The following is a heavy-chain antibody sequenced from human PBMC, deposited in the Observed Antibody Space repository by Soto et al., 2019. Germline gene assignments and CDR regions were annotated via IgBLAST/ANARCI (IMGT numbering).Heavy chain of an antibody. V-gene: IGHV3-7*01. D-gene: IGHD2-2*01. Sequence: GGSLRLSCVASGFTFTNYWMSWVRQAPGKGLEWVANIKGDGSEKRYVDSVRGRFTISRGNAKNSVYLQMNSLRADDTALYYCGRDQLRNGLVVWGPGTSLTVSS. J-gene: IGHJ6*02. CDR3: GRDQLRNGLVV. CDR2: IKGDGSEK. CDR1: GFTFTNYW.